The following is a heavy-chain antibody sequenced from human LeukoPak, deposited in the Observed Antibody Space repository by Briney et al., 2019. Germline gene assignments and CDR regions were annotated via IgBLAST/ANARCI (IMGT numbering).Heavy chain of an antibody. J-gene: IGHJ4*02. V-gene: IGHV3-43*02. Sequence: PAGSLPLSCAASGFTFDDYAMHWVRQAPGKGLEWVSLISGDGGSTYYADSVKGRFTISRDNSKNSLYLQMNSLRTEDTALYYCAKDREDYGGNSGLFDYWVQGTLVTVTS. CDR1: GFTFDDYA. CDR2: ISGDGGST. D-gene: IGHD4-23*01. CDR3: AKDREDYGGNSGLFDY.